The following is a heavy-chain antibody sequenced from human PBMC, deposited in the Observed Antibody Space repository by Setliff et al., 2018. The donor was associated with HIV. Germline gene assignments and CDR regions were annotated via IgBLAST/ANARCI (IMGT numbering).Heavy chain of an antibody. CDR1: GFTFSRYS. CDR2: ITGTGNYI. V-gene: IGHV3-21*01. CDR3: ARGGSDWGRFDY. J-gene: IGHJ4*02. D-gene: IGHD7-27*01. Sequence: GGSLRLSCAASGFTFSRYSMNWVRQAPGKGLEWVSTITGTGNYIYYVDSVKGRFTISRDNAKNSLYLQMNSLRAEDTALYFCARGGSDWGRFDYWGQGTLVTAPQ.